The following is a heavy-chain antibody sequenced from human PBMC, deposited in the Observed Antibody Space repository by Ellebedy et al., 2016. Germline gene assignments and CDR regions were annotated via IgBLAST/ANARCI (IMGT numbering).Heavy chain of an antibody. CDR1: GFSLTTNGES. Sequence: SGPTLVKPTQTLTLTCTFSGFSLTTNGESVAWIRQPPGKALQWLGLIYWDDAHRYSSSFKNRLTITKDTSKNQVVLTLTDMDPVDTGTYFCAHADQLYNFGHWGQGTLVTVSS. D-gene: IGHD3-3*01. CDR2: IYWDDAH. J-gene: IGHJ4*02. CDR3: AHADQLYNFGH. V-gene: IGHV2-5*02.